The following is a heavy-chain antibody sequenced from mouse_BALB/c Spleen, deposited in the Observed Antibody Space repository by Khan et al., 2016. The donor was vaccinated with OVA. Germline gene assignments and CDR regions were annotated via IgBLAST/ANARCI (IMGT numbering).Heavy chain of an antibody. V-gene: IGHV1-77*01. J-gene: IGHJ3*01. CDR1: GYTFTDYY. CDR3: ARRNYFGYTFAY. CDR2: ISPGSGDT. D-gene: IGHD1-2*01. Sequence: QVQLQQSGAELARPGASVKLSCKASGYTFTDYYINWVKQRTGQGLEWIGEISPGSGDTYYNEKFKGKATLTVDNSSSTAYMQLRSLTSEASAVYFCARRNYFGYTFAYWGQGTLVTVSA.